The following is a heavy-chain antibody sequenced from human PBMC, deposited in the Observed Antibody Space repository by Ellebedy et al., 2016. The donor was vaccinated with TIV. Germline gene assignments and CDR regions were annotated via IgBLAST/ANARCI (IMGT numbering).Heavy chain of an antibody. CDR2: IKSKTDGGTT. CDR1: GFTFSNAW. CDR3: ASRYSGPAAPDYYYYYGMDV. Sequence: PGGSLRLSCAASGFTFSNAWMNWVRQAPGKGLEWVGRIKSKTDGGTTDYAAPVKGRFTISRDDSKNTLYLQMNSLRAEDTAVYYCASRYSGPAAPDYYYYYGMDVWGQGTTVTVSS. J-gene: IGHJ6*02. D-gene: IGHD5-12*01. V-gene: IGHV3-15*07.